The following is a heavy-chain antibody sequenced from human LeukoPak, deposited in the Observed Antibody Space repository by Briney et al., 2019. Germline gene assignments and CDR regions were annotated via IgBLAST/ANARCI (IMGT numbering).Heavy chain of an antibody. V-gene: IGHV4-59*01. D-gene: IGHD1-1*01. J-gene: IGHJ6*02. Sequence: SETLSLTCTVSGGSISSYYWSWIRQPPGKGLEWIGYIYYSGSTNYNPSLKSRVTISVDTSKNQFSLKLSSVTAADTAVNYCARYGYYYGMDVWGQGTTVTVSS. CDR3: ARYGYYYGMDV. CDR1: GGSISSYY. CDR2: IYYSGST.